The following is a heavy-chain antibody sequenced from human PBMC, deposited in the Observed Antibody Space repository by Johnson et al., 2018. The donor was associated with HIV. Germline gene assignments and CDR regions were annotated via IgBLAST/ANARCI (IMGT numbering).Heavy chain of an antibody. V-gene: IGHV3-9*01. CDR1: GFTFDDYA. J-gene: IGHJ3*02. Sequence: VQLVESGGGLVQPGRSLRLSCAASGFTFDDYAMHWVRQAPGKGLEWVSGISWNSGNICYADSVKGPFTISRDNSKNSLYLQMNSLRAEDTALYYCARDTTSGLDGSSWDGAFDIWGQGTMVTVSS. D-gene: IGHD6-13*01. CDR3: ARDTTSGLDGSSWDGAFDI. CDR2: ISWNSGNI.